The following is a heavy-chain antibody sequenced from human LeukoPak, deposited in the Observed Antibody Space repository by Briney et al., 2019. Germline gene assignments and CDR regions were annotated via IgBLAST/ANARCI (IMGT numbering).Heavy chain of an antibody. J-gene: IGHJ4*02. Sequence: GGSLRLSCAVSGFTVYTNSMSWVRQVPGKGLEWVSVISGSGGGTYYADSVKGRFTISRDNSKNTLYLQMNSLRAEDTALYYCASGRDGRGGINYFDYWGQGTLVTVSS. CDR3: ASGRDGRGGINYFDY. CDR2: ISGSGGGT. D-gene: IGHD5-24*01. CDR1: GFTVYTNS. V-gene: IGHV3-53*01.